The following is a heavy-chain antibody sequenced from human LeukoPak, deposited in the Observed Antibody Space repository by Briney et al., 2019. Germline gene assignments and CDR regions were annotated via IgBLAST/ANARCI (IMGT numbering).Heavy chain of an antibody. J-gene: IGHJ4*02. CDR3: ATSLSSGWGPVDDY. Sequence: GRSLRLSCAASGFTFSSYGMHWVRQALGKGLEWVAILSYDGSYKHYSDSVKGRFAISRDNSKNTVYLQLNSLLPEDTAVYYCATSLSSGWGPVDDYWGQGTLVTVSS. CDR1: GFTFSSYG. V-gene: IGHV3-30*09. CDR2: LSYDGSYK. D-gene: IGHD6-19*01.